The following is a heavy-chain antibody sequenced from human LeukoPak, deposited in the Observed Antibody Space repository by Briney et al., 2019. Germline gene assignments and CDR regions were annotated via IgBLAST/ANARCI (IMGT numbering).Heavy chain of an antibody. CDR1: GYSFTSYW. CDR2: IDPSVSDT. V-gene: IGHV5-10-1*01. D-gene: IGHD6-13*01. CDR3: ARHESSSWPRDPDYYYYGMDV. Sequence: GESLKISCKGSGYSFTSYWISWVRQMPVQGLEWMGRIDPSVSDTNHSPSFQGHVTISADKSISTAYLQWSSLKASDTAMYYCARHESSSWPRDPDYYYYGMDVWGQGTTVTVSS. J-gene: IGHJ6*02.